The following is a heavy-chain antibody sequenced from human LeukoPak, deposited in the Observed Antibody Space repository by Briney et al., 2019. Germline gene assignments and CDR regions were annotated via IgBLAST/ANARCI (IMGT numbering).Heavy chain of an antibody. D-gene: IGHD2-15*01. CDR3: ARDCSGRNWARDFDY. CDR1: GXXXSDYS. CDR2: INSNSRTI. J-gene: IGHJ4*02. V-gene: IGHV3-48*01. Sequence: SLRXXXXGSGXXXSDYSLIWVRQAPGEGLEWVSYINSNSRTIYYADSVKGRFTMSRDNDKNLMYLQMNSLKAEDTAVYYCARDCSGRNWARDFDYWGQGTLVTVSS.